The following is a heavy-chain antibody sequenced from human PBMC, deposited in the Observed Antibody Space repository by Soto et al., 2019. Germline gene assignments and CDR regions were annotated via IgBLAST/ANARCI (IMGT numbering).Heavy chain of an antibody. J-gene: IGHJ4*02. CDR2: ISYDGSNK. Sequence: GGSLRLSCAASGFTFSSYGMHWVRQAPGKGLEWVAVISYDGSNKYYADSVKGRFTISRDNSKNTLYLQMNSLRAEDTAVYYCAKDIDFWSGYQVPFDYWGQGTLVSVSS. CDR1: GFTFSSYG. D-gene: IGHD3-3*01. V-gene: IGHV3-30*18. CDR3: AKDIDFWSGYQVPFDY.